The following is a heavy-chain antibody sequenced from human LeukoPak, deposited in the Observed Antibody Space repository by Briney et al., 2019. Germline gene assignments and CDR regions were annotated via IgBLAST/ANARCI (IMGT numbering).Heavy chain of an antibody. CDR2: IYPGDSDT. CDR3: ARQSSDCSSTSCYLSWFDP. J-gene: IGHJ5*02. D-gene: IGHD2-2*01. V-gene: IGHV5-51*01. Sequence: GESLKISCKGSGYTFTSYWIGWVRQMPAENLEWRGIIYPGDSDTRYSPSFQGQGTISADKSISTAPLQWSSLKASDTATYYCARQSSDCSSTSCYLSWFDPWRQGTLVTVSS. CDR1: GYTFTSYW.